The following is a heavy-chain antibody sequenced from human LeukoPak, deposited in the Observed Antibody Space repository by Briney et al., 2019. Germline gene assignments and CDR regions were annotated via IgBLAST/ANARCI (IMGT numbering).Heavy chain of an antibody. Sequence: GGSLRPSCAAARFTFSSYAMHWDRQAPGRVLEYVSAIRSNGGSTFYANSVKGRFTISRDNSKNTLYIQLGSMRAEDMAVYYCARGLAVAPNAFDIWGQGTMVTVSS. D-gene: IGHD6-19*01. V-gene: IGHV3-64*01. CDR1: RFTFSSYA. CDR3: ARGLAVAPNAFDI. CDR2: IRSNGGST. J-gene: IGHJ3*02.